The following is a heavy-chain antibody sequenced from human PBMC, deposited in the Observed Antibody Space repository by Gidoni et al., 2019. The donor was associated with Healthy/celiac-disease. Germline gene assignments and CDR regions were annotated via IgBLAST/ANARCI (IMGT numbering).Heavy chain of an antibody. J-gene: IGHJ6*03. CDR3: AKAVRIQLWLPSDYYYMDV. CDR1: GFTFSSYA. D-gene: IGHD5-18*01. CDR2: ISGSGGST. V-gene: IGHV3-23*01. Sequence: EVQLLESGGGWVQPGGSLRLSCSASGFTFSSYAMRWFRQAPGKGVEWVSAISGSGGSTYYADAVKGRFTIARDNSKNTLYLQMNSLRAEDTAVYYCAKAVRIQLWLPSDYYYMDVWGKGTTVTVSS.